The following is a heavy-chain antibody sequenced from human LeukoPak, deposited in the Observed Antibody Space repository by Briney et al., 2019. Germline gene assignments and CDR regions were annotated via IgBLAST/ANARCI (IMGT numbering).Heavy chain of an antibody. V-gene: IGHV3-21*01. Sequence: GGSLRLSCAASGFTFSSCAMSWVRQAPGKGLEWVSSISSSSSYIYYADSVKGRFTISRDNAKNSLYLQMNSLRAEDTAVYYCARNSMVRGAMAWYFDLWGRGTLVTVSS. CDR2: ISSSSSYI. D-gene: IGHD3-10*01. CDR1: GFTFSSCA. CDR3: ARNSMVRGAMAWYFDL. J-gene: IGHJ2*01.